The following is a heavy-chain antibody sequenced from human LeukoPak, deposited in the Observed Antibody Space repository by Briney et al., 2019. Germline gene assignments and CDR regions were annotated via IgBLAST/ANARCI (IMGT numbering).Heavy chain of an antibody. CDR2: IYYSGST. V-gene: IGHV4-59*01. CDR1: GGSFSGYY. J-gene: IGHJ4*02. D-gene: IGHD1-26*01. Sequence: SPSETLSLTCAVYGGSFSGYYWSWIRQPPGKGLEWIGYIYYSGSTNYNPSLKSRVTISVDTSKNQFSLKLSSVTAADTAVYYCARVGREGTFDYWGQGTLVTVSS. CDR3: ARVGREGTFDY.